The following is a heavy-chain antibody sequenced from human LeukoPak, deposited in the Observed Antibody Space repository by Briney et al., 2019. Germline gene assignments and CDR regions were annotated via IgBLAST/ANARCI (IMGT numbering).Heavy chain of an antibody. D-gene: IGHD4-17*01. V-gene: IGHV3-48*02. CDR3: AKEKKYGDWGVAFDI. Sequence: GGSLRLSCAASGFTFSSYSMNWVRQAPGKGLEWVSYISSSSNLIYYADSVKGRSTISRDNAKNALYLQMNSLRDEDTAVYYCAKEKKYGDWGVAFDIWGQGTMVTASS. CDR2: ISSSSNLI. CDR1: GFTFSSYS. J-gene: IGHJ3*02.